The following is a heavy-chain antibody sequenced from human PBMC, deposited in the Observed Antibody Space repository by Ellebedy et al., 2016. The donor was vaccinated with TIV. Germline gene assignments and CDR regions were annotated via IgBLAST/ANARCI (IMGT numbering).Heavy chain of an antibody. V-gene: IGHV4-39*01. CDR1: GGSISSYPYY. J-gene: IGHJ2*01. CDR2: IYYSGST. Sequence: SETLSLTCTVSGGSISSYPYYWGWIRQPPGKGLEWIGTIYYSGSTYYNPSLKSRVTISVDTSKNQFSLKLNSVTAADTAVYYCARNLLIFTFDKCYFDLWGRGTLVTVSS. D-gene: IGHD3/OR15-3a*01. CDR3: ARNLLIFTFDKCYFDL.